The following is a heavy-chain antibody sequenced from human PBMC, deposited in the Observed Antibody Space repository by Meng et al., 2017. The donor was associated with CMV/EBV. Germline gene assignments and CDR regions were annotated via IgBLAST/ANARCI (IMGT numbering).Heavy chain of an antibody. Sequence: WSFSGFYWGRIRPPPGKGLEWIGEINHSGSTNYNPSLKSRVTISVDTSKNQFSLKLSSVTAADTAVYYCASSNYDFWSGYSYYFDYWGQGTLVTVSS. CDR3: ASSNYDFWSGYSYYFDY. CDR1: WSFSGFY. J-gene: IGHJ4*02. CDR2: INHSGST. D-gene: IGHD3-3*01. V-gene: IGHV4-34*01.